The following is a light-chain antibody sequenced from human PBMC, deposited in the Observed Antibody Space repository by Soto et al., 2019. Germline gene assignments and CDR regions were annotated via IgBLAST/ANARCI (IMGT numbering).Light chain of an antibody. CDR3: SSYAGSNNLV. CDR2: EVN. J-gene: IGLJ3*02. CDR1: SGDIGGYDY. V-gene: IGLV2-8*01. Sequence: QSVLTQPPSASGSPGQSVTISCTGTSGDIGGYDYVSWYQQHPGKAPKLIIYEVNKRPSGVPDRFSGSKSGNTASLTVSGLQAEDEADYYCSSYAGSNNLVFAGGTKLTVL.